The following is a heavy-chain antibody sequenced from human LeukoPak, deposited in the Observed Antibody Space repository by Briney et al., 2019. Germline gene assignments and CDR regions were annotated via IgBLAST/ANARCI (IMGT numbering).Heavy chain of an antibody. V-gene: IGHV3-30-3*01. CDR1: GFTFSRYT. D-gene: IGHD1-26*01. CDR3: ARDHDSGGGGGY. CDR2: ISIDGNTK. J-gene: IGHJ4*02. Sequence: GRSLRLSCAVSGFTFSRYTMHWVRQAPGQGLEWVAVISIDGNTKYHADSVRGRFTISRDNSKNTLYLQMNSLRTEDTAVYFCARDHDSGGGGGYWGQGTLVTVSS.